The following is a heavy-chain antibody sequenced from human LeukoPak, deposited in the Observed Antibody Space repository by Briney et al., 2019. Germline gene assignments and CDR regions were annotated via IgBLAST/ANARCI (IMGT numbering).Heavy chain of an antibody. CDR3: ARVLLSYDFWSGYYTHDAFDI. Sequence: SETLSLTCTVSGESISSGSFFWSWMRQPAGKGLEWIGRIYASGSTNYNPSLKSRVTISVDTSKNHFSLKLSSVTAADTAVYYCARVLLSYDFWSGYYTHDAFDIWGQGKMVTVSS. J-gene: IGHJ3*02. CDR2: IYASGST. CDR1: GESISSGSFF. V-gene: IGHV4-61*02. D-gene: IGHD3-3*01.